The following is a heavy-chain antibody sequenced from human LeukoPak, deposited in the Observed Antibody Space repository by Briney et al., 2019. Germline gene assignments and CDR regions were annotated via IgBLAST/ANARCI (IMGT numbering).Heavy chain of an antibody. Sequence: PGGSLRLSCAASGFTFSSFSMNWVRQAPGKGLEWVSSISTSSSYIYYADSVKGRFTISRDNAKNSLYLQMNSLRAEDTAVYYCATARLGTLHDAFDIWGQGTMVTVSS. CDR1: GFTFSSFS. J-gene: IGHJ3*02. D-gene: IGHD3-16*01. CDR3: ATARLGTLHDAFDI. CDR2: ISTSSSYI. V-gene: IGHV3-21*01.